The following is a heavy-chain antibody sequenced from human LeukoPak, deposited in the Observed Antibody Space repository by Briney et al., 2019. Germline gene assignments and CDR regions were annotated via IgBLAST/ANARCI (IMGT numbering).Heavy chain of an antibody. J-gene: IGHJ6*02. Sequence: SSETLSLTCTVSGGSISSYYWSWIRQPPGKGLEWIGYIYYSGSTNYNPSLKSRVTISVDTSKNQFSLKLSSVTAADTAVYYCARRYHYYDSSGYTGYYGMDVWGQGTTVTVSS. CDR3: ARRYHYYDSSGYTGYYGMDV. CDR2: IYYSGST. CDR1: GGSISSYY. V-gene: IGHV4-59*08. D-gene: IGHD3-22*01.